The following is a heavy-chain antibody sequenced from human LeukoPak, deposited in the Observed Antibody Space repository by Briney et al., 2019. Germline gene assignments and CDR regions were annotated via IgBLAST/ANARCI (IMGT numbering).Heavy chain of an antibody. V-gene: IGHV4-34*01. CDR2: INHSGST. CDR3: ARVTAVAATGGWFDP. Sequence: PSETLSLTCAVYGGSFSGYYWSWIRQPPGKGLEWIGEINHSGSTNYNPSLKSRATISVDTSKNQFSLKLSSVTAADTAVYYCARVTAVAATGGWFDPWGQGTLVTVSS. CDR1: GGSFSGYY. D-gene: IGHD2-15*01. J-gene: IGHJ5*02.